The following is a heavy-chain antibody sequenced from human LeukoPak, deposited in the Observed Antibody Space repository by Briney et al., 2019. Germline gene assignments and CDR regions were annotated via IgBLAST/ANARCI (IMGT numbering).Heavy chain of an antibody. CDR2: IFYSGGT. CDR3: ARGVGATISYYHYYIDV. V-gene: IGHV4-59*01. D-gene: IGHD1-26*01. Sequence: SETLSLTCIVSGASLSTYYGTWIRQAPGKGLEWIGYIFYSGGTNYNSSLKSRVTLSIDTSKNQFSLELTSVTAADTAVYYCARGVGATISYYHYYIDVWGKGTTVTVSS. J-gene: IGHJ6*03. CDR1: GASLSTYY.